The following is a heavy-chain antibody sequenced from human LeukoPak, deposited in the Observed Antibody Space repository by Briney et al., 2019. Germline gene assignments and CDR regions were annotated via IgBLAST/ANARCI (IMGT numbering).Heavy chain of an antibody. V-gene: IGHV4-59*08. J-gene: IGHJ3*02. CDR3: ARPYCRSTSCYAYDALDI. CDR1: GGSISSYY. D-gene: IGHD2-2*01. Sequence: PSETLSLTCTVSGGSISSYYWSWIRQPPGKGLEWIGYIYYSGSTTYNPSLKSRVTISIDTSKNQFSLKLSSVTAADTAVYYCARPYCRSTSCYAYDALDIWGQGTMVTVSS. CDR2: IYYSGST.